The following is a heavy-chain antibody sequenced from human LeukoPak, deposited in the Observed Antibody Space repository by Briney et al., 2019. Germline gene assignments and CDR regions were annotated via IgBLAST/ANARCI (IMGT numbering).Heavy chain of an antibody. V-gene: IGHV1-69*05. CDR2: IIPIFGTA. CDR3: ASMRAMDYGDLSDY. J-gene: IGHJ4*02. CDR1: GGTFSSYA. Sequence: SVNDSCMSTGGTFSSYAISGVRQAPGQGLEWMGIIIPIFGTANYAQKFQGRVRITTDESTSTAYMELSSLRSEDTAVYYCASMRAMDYGDLSDYWGQGTLVTVSS. D-gene: IGHD4-17*01.